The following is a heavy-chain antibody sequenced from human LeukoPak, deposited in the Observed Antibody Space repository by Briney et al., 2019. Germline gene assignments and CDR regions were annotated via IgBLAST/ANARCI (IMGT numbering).Heavy chain of an antibody. CDR2: IYYSGST. D-gene: IGHD3-9*01. CDR3: ARGARYYDILTGYYSASRQYYFDY. V-gene: IGHV4-39*01. Sequence: PSETLSLTCTVSGGSISSSSYYWGWIRQPPGKGLEWIGSIYYSGSTYYNPSLKSRVTISVDTSKNQFSLKLSSVTAADTAVYYCARGARYYDILTGYYSASRQYYFDYWGQGTLVTVSS. CDR1: GGSISSSSYY. J-gene: IGHJ4*02.